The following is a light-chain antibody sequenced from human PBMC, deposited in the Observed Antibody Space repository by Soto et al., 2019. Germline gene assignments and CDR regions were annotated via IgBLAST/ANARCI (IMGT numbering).Light chain of an antibody. CDR2: DVS. Sequence: QSALTQPRSVSGSPGQSVTIACTGTSSDVGGYNYVSWYQQHPGKAPKLMIYDVSKRPSGVPDRFSGSKSGNTASLTISGLHAEDEADYYCCSYAGSYTWVFGGGTKLPVL. CDR1: SSDVGGYNY. J-gene: IGLJ3*02. CDR3: CSYAGSYTWV. V-gene: IGLV2-11*01.